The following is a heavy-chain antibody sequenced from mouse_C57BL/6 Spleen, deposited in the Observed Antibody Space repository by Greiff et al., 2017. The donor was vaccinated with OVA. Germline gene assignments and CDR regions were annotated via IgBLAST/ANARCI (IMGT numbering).Heavy chain of an antibody. D-gene: IGHD2-2*01. J-gene: IGHJ3*01. CDR1: GYSITSGYY. CDR2: ISYDGSN. Sequence: EVQLKESGPGLVKPSQSLSLTCSVTGYSITSGYYWNWIRQFPGNKLEWMGYISYDGSNNYNPSLKNRISITRDTSKNQFFLKLNSVTTEDTATYYCARDQGYRFAYWGQGTLVTVSA. V-gene: IGHV3-6*01. CDR3: ARDQGYRFAY.